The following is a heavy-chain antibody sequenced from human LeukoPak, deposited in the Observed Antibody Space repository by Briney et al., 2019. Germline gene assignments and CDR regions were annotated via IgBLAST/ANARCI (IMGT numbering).Heavy chain of an antibody. Sequence: GGSLRLSCAASGFTFSTFAMIWVRQPPGKGLEWVSSIFPSGGEIHYADSVRGRFTISRDNSKSTLSLQMNSLRAEDTAIYYCATYRQVLLPFESWGQGTLVTVAS. J-gene: IGHJ4*02. D-gene: IGHD2-8*02. CDR2: IFPSGGEI. V-gene: IGHV3-23*01. CDR3: ATYRQVLLPFES. CDR1: GFTFSTFA.